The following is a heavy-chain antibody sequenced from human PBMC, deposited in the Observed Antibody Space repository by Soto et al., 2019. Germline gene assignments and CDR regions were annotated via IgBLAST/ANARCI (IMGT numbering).Heavy chain of an antibody. CDR2: ISAYNGNT. Sequence: ASVKVSCKASGYTFTSYGISWVRQAPGQGLEWMGWISAYNGNTNYAQKLQGRVTMTTDTSTSTAYMELRSLRSDDTAVYYCARLVTYYDFWSGSPYMDVWGKGTTVTVS. D-gene: IGHD3-3*01. V-gene: IGHV1-18*01. CDR3: ARLVTYYDFWSGSPYMDV. CDR1: GYTFTSYG. J-gene: IGHJ6*03.